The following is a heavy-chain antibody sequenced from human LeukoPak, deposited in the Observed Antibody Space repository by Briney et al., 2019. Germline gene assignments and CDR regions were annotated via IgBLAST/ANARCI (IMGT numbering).Heavy chain of an antibody. J-gene: IGHJ4*02. V-gene: IGHV4-59*05. CDR3: ARQEQLGPFDY. CDR1: GGSISNYY. Sequence: SETLSLTCTVSGGSISNYYWNWIRQPAGKGLEWIGSIYYSGSTYYNPSLKSRVTISVDTSKNQFSLKLSSVTAADTAVYYCARQEQLGPFDYWGQGTLVTVSS. D-gene: IGHD6-6*01. CDR2: IYYSGST.